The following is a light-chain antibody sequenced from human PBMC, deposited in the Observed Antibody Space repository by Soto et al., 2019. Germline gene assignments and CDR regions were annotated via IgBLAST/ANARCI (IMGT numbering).Light chain of an antibody. Sequence: EIVLTQSPGTLSLSPGERATLSCRASQSVTSSYLAWYQQKPGQAPRLLIFSASRRATGIPDRFSGSGSGTDFTLTISRLEPEDFAVSYCQQYGSSPQTFGQGTKV. CDR2: SAS. CDR3: QQYGSSPQT. V-gene: IGKV3-20*01. CDR1: QSVTSSY. J-gene: IGKJ1*01.